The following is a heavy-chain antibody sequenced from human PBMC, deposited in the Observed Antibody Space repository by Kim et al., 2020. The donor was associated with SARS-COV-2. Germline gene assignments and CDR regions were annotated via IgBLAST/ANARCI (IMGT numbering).Heavy chain of an antibody. D-gene: IGHD6-13*01. J-gene: IGHJ3*02. V-gene: IGHV3-30*04. CDR2: ISFDGSNK. CDR1: GFTFSSYT. CDR3: ARDSGWFDAFDI. Sequence: GGSLRLSCAASGFTFSSYTMHWVRQSPGKGLEWVAVISFDGSNKNYVDSVKGRFTISRDNSKNTLYLQMNSLRAEDTAVYYCARDSGWFDAFDIWCQGT.